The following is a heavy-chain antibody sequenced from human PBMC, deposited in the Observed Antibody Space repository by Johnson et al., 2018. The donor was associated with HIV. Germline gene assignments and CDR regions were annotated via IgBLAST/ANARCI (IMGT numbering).Heavy chain of an antibody. CDR1: GFTFSNYG. D-gene: IGHD3-3*01. Sequence: QVQLVESGGGVVQPGRSLRLSCAASGFTFSNYGMHWVRQSPGRGLEWVAVILNDGTNQFYADSVKGRFTISRDNSKNTLYLEMYSLRVEDTAVYYCVKKYYNFWSGYSAQMDAFDVWGQGKMVTVSS. CDR3: VKKYYNFWSGYSAQMDAFDV. CDR2: ILNDGTNQ. V-gene: IGHV3-30*18. J-gene: IGHJ3*01.